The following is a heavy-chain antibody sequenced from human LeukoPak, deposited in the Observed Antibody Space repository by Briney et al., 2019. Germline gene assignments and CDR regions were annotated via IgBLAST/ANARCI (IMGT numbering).Heavy chain of an antibody. CDR3: AKARTYDILTGYTR. V-gene: IGHV3-9*03. Sequence: GGSLRLSCAASGFTFDDYATHWVRQAPGKGLEWVSGISWNSGSIGYADSVKGRFTISRDNAKNSLYLQMNSLRAEDMALYYCAKARTYDILTGYTRWGQGTLVTVSS. CDR1: GFTFDDYA. CDR2: ISWNSGSI. J-gene: IGHJ4*02. D-gene: IGHD3-9*01.